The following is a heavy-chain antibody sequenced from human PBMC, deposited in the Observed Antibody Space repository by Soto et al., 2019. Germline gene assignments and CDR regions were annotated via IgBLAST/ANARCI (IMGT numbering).Heavy chain of an antibody. J-gene: IGHJ6*02. CDR2: IGTAGDT. CDR1: GFTFSSYD. D-gene: IGHD3-9*01. CDR3: ARGARYFDWLLSRGMDV. Sequence: PVGSLRLSCAASGFTFSSYDMHWVRQATGKGLEWVSAIGTAGDTYYPGSVKGRFTISRENAKNSLYLQMNSLRAGDTAVYYCARGARYFDWLLSRGMDVWGQGTTVTVSS. V-gene: IGHV3-13*01.